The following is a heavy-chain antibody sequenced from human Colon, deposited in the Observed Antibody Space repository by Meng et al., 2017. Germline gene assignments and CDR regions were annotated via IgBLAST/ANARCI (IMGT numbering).Heavy chain of an antibody. V-gene: IGHV6-1*01. J-gene: IGHJ4*01. CDR2: TYYRSQWYS. CDR3: ARGLGGYENDY. D-gene: IGHD5-12*01. Sequence: QAQLQQSGPGLVKPSQTLSLTCAISGDSVSSNRAVWNWIRQSPSRGLEWLGRTYYRSQWYSDYAPSVQGRITVNPDTSKNEFSLQLNSVTSDDTAVYYCARGLGGYENDYWGQGRLVTVSS. CDR1: GDSVSSNRAV.